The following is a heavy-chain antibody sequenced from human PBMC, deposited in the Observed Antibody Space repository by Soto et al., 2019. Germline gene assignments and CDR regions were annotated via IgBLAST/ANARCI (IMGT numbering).Heavy chain of an antibody. CDR2: ISYDGSNK. J-gene: IGHJ6*02. Sequence: GGSLRLSCAASGFTFSSYAMHWVRQSPGKGLEWVAVISYDGSNKYYADSVKGRFTISRDNSKNTLYLQMNSLRAEDTAVYYCARETSSGWYSYYYGMDVWGQGTTVTVSS. V-gene: IGHV3-30-3*01. CDR3: ARETSSGWYSYYYGMDV. D-gene: IGHD6-19*01. CDR1: GFTFSSYA.